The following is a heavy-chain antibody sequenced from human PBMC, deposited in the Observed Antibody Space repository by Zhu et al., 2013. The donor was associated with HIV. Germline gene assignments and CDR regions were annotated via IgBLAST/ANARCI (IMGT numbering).Heavy chain of an antibody. CDR3: ARDPSRTYYYDSSGYSGAFDI. Sequence: QVQLVQSGAEVKKPGSSVKVSCKASGGTFSSYAISWVRQAPGQGLEWMGGIIPIFGTANYAQKFQGRVTITADKSTSTAYMELSSLRSEDTAVYYCARDPSRTYYYDSSGYSGAFDIWGQGTMVTVSS. CDR1: GGTFSSYA. CDR2: IIPIFGTA. J-gene: IGHJ3*02. D-gene: IGHD3-22*01. V-gene: IGHV1-69*06.